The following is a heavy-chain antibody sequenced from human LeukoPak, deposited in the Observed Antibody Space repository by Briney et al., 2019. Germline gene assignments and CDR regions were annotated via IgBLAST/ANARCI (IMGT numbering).Heavy chain of an antibody. J-gene: IGHJ6*03. CDR2: IIPIFGTA. V-gene: IGHV1-69*13. D-gene: IGHD6-13*01. Sequence: SVKVSCKVSGYTLTELSMHWVRQAPGKGLEWMGGIIPIFGTANYAQKFQGRVTITADESTSTAYMELSSLRSEDTAVYYCARDTGIAAAGAYYYYYMDVWGKGTTVTISS. CDR3: ARDTGIAAAGAYYYYYMDV. CDR1: GYTLTELS.